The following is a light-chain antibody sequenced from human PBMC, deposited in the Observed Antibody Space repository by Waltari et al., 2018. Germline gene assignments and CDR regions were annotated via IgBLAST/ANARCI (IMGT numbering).Light chain of an antibody. Sequence: QSVLTQPPSVSGAPGQRVPISRTGSGSNLGAGYAVLWYQQHPGKAPKLLIYGTSTRPPGVPDRFFGSQSGTSASLAITALQAEDEAEYYCQSYDTSLSVVFGGGTKLTVL. CDR3: QSYDTSLSVV. CDR2: GTS. V-gene: IGLV1-40*01. J-gene: IGLJ2*01. CDR1: GSNLGAGYA.